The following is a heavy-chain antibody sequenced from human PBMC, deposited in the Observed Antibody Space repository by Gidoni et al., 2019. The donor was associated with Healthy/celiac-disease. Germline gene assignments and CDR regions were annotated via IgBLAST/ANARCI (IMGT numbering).Heavy chain of an antibody. CDR1: GFTFSNAW. J-gene: IGHJ6*02. CDR3: TRRRGSGWYYYYYGMDV. CDR2: IKSKTDGGTT. D-gene: IGHD6-19*01. V-gene: IGHV3-15*01. Sequence: EVQLVESGGGLVKPGGSLRLSCAASGFTFSNAWMSWVRQAPGKGLEWGGRIKSKTDGGTTDYAAAVKGRFTISRDDSKNTLYLQMNSLKTEDTAVYYCTRRRGSGWYYYYYGMDVWGQGTTVTVSS.